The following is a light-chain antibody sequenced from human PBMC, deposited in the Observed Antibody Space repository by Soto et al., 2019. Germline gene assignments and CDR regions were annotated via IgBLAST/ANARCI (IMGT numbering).Light chain of an antibody. CDR2: GAS. V-gene: IGKV3-20*01. Sequence: DIVLTQSPGTLYLSPGDRATFSCRASQSVTNSFLAWYQQKPGQAPRLLIYGASRRATGIPDRFTGSGSGTDFTLTISRLEPEDFAVYYCQQYVSSPWAFGQGTKVDI. CDR3: QQYVSSPWA. CDR1: QSVTNSF. J-gene: IGKJ1*01.